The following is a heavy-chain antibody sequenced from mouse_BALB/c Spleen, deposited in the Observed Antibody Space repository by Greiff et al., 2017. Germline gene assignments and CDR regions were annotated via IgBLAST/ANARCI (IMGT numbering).Heavy chain of an antibody. D-gene: IGHD2-14*01. V-gene: IGHV1-20*02. CDR3: ARGGGTGLDY. J-gene: IGHJ2*01. CDR2: INPYNGDT. Sequence: EVQLQQSGPELVKPGASVKISCKASGYSFTGYFMNWVMQSHGKSLEWIGRINPYNGDTFYNQKFKGKATLTVDKSSSTAHMELRSLASEDSAVYYCARGGGTGLDYWGQGTTLTVSS. CDR1: GYSFTGYF.